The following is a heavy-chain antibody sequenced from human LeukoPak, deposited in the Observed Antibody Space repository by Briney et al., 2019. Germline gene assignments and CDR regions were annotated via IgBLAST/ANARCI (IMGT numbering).Heavy chain of an antibody. CDR1: GYSISSGYY. J-gene: IGHJ2*01. Sequence: SETLSLTCTVSGYSISSGYYWGWIRQPPGKGLEWIGSIYHSGSTYYNPSLKSRVTISVDTSKNQFSLKLSSVTAADTAVYYCARGLRSITMVRGVMWYFDLWGRGTLVTVSS. V-gene: IGHV4-38-2*02. CDR3: ARGLRSITMVRGVMWYFDL. D-gene: IGHD3-10*01. CDR2: IYHSGST.